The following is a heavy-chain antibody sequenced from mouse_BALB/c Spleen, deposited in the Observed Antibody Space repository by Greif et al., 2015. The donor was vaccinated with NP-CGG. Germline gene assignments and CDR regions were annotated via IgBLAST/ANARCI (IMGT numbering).Heavy chain of an antibody. CDR1: GFTFSSYG. Sequence: EVHLVESGGGLVQPGGSLKLSCAASGFTFSSYGMSWVRQTPDKRLELVATINSNGGSTYYPDSVKGRFTISRDNAKNTLYLQMSSLKCEDTAMYYCARDRDDYDGGFAYWGQGTLVTVSA. CDR3: ARDRDDYDGGFAY. V-gene: IGHV5-6-3*01. D-gene: IGHD2-4*01. CDR2: INSNGGST. J-gene: IGHJ3*01.